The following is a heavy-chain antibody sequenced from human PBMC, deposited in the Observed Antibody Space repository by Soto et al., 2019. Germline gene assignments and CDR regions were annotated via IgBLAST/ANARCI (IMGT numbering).Heavy chain of an antibody. CDR3: ARGLLRYGGNSKV. J-gene: IGHJ4*02. Sequence: QVQLQQWGAGLLKPSETLSLTCAVYGWSFSGYYWSWIRQPPGKGLEWIGEINHSGSTNYNPSLKSRVTISVDTSKNQFSLELSSVTAADTAVYYCARGLLRYGGNSKVWGQGTLVTVSS. V-gene: IGHV4-34*01. D-gene: IGHD4-17*01. CDR2: INHSGST. CDR1: GWSFSGYY.